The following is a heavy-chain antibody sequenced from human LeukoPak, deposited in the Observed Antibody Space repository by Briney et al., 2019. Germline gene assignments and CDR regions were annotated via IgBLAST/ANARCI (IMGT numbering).Heavy chain of an antibody. D-gene: IGHD3-16*01. CDR1: GFTFSRYS. J-gene: IGHJ4*02. Sequence: GGSLRLSCAASGFTFSRYSMHWVRQAPGKGLVWGSHVNSDGSGTDYADSVKGRFTISRDNAKNTLYLQMNSMRVEDTAVYYCVCLGLGGLSLDWGQGTLVTVSS. CDR3: VCLGLGGLSLD. V-gene: IGHV3-74*01. CDR2: VNSDGSGT.